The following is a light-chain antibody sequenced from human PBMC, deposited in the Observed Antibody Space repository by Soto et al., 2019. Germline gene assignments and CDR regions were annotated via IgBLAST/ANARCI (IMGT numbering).Light chain of an antibody. J-gene: IGLJ1*01. CDR3: CSYAGSYTFYV. V-gene: IGLV2-11*01. CDR2: DVN. Sequence: QSALTQPRSVSGSPGQSVTISCTGTSSDVGGYDYVSWYQQHPGKAPKLMIFDVNQRPSGVPDRFSGSKSGNTASLTISGLQAEDDADYYCCSYAGSYTFYVFGVGTKLTV. CDR1: SSDVGGYDY.